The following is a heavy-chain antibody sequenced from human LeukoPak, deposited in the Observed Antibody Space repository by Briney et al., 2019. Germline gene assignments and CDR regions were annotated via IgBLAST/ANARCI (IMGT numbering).Heavy chain of an antibody. D-gene: IGHD2-2*01. CDR3: PTSSTSRGMDV. J-gene: IGHJ6*04. V-gene: IGHV3-30*03. CDR1: GFTFSSYG. CDR2: ISYDGSNK. Sequence: GRSLRLSCAASGFTFSSYGMHWVRQAPGKGLEWVAVISYDGSNKCYADSVKGRFTISRDNSKNTLYLQMNSLRAEDTAVYYCPTSSTSRGMDVWGKGTTVTVSS.